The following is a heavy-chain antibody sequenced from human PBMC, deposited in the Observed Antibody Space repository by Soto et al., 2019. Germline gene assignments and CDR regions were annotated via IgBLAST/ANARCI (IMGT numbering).Heavy chain of an antibody. CDR2: IYGDNDR. V-gene: IGHV2-5*02. D-gene: IGHD1-20*01. CDR3: AQRRGGYNWDDGNFDY. Sequence: QITLEESGPALVNPTQTLTLTCTFSGFSLSTSGVGVGWIRRPPGKALEWLGLIYGDNDRRYSPSLRSRLTITNDTSKIQVVLTLTDMGPVDTATYYWAQRRGGYNWDDGNFDYWGQGTPVTVSS. CDR1: GFSLSTSGVG. J-gene: IGHJ4*02.